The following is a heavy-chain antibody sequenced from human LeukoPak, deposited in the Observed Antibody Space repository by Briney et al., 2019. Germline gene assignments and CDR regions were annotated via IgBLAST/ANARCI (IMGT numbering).Heavy chain of an antibody. Sequence: SETLSLTCTVSGGSISSSSYYWGWIRQPPGKGLEWIGSIYYSGSTYYNPSLKSRVTISVDTSKNQFSLKLSSVTAADTAVYYCARGRSQRDPLWNCGGDCYETPNWGQGTLVTVSS. CDR3: ARGRSQRDPLWNCGGDCYETPN. CDR1: GGSISSSSYY. D-gene: IGHD2-21*02. J-gene: IGHJ4*02. CDR2: IYYSGST. V-gene: IGHV4-39*07.